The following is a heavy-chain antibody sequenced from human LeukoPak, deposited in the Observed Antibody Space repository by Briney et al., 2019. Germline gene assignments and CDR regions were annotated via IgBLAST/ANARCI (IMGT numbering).Heavy chain of an antibody. J-gene: IGHJ4*02. V-gene: IGHV3-7*01. CDR1: GFTFSNSW. D-gene: IGHD4-11*01. CDR2: IRQDGSEK. Sequence: GGSLRLPCTASGFTFSNSWMSWVRQAPGKGLEWVANIRQDGSEKYYVDSVKGRFTISRDNAKNSLFLQMSSLRAEDTAVYYCARNQYWGQGTLVTVSS. CDR3: ARNQY.